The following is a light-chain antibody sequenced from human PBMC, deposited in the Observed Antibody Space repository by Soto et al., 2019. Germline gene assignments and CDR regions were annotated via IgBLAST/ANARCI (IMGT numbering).Light chain of an antibody. V-gene: IGKV3D-7*01. J-gene: IGKJ1*01. CDR1: QSVSSSY. Sequence: EIVMTQSPATLSLSPGERATLSCRASQSVSSSYLSWYQQKPGQAPRLLIYGASTRATGIPARFSGSGSGTDFTLTISSLQPEDFAVYYCQQDYTVGQGTKVDIK. CDR2: GAS. CDR3: QQDYT.